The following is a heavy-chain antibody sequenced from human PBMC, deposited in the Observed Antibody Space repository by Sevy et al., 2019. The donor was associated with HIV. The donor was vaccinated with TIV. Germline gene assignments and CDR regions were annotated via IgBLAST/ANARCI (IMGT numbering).Heavy chain of an antibody. CDR1: GDTFSTYD. J-gene: IGHJ3*02. CDR3: VREGGVATTGDHDAFDI. D-gene: IGHD7-27*01. V-gene: IGHV1-69*13. Sequence: ASVKVSCKASGDTFSTYDLSWVRQAPGQGLEWMGWIIPIFRTPNYAQKFQGRVTITADESASTAYMELSSLRSEDTALYYCVREGGVATTGDHDAFDIWGHGTLVTVSS. CDR2: IIPIFRTP.